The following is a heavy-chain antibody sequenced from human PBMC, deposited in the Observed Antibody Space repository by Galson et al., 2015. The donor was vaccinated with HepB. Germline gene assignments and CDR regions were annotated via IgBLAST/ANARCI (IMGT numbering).Heavy chain of an antibody. V-gene: IGHV3-48*02. J-gene: IGHJ4*02. CDR3: ARSPWSPLYFDH. CDR1: GYTFSSYT. Sequence: SLRLSCAGSGYTFSSYTMSWVRQAPGKGLEWISYITTGGNSLFYLDSVKDRFTISRDNANSSLYLQMNSLRDEDTAVYFCARSPWSPLYFDHWDQGTLVTVSS. D-gene: IGHD2-15*01. CDR2: ITTGGNSL.